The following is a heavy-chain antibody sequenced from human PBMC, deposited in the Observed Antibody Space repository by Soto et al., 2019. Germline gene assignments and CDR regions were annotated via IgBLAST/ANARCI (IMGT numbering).Heavy chain of an antibody. V-gene: IGHV3-30*04. J-gene: IGHJ3*02. CDR3: ARDLDDDGGTSDAFDI. CDR2: VSHDGRNE. D-gene: IGHD4-17*01. CDR1: GFTFSSSA. Sequence: QVQLVQSGGGVVQPGRSLRLSCVASGFTFSSSAMHWVRQAPGKGLEWVAVVSHDGRNEYYADSVKGRFTISRDNSKSTLYFQMSSLRIEDTSIYYCARDLDDDGGTSDAFDIWGQGTMVTVSS.